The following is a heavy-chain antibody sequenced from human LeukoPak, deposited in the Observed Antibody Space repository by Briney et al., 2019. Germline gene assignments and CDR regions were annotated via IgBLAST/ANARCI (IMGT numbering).Heavy chain of an antibody. CDR2: INHSGST. CDR3: ARGPRYYYDSSGITSYFDY. CDR1: GGSFSGYY. V-gene: IGHV4-34*01. Sequence: SETLSLTCAVYGGSFSGYYWSWIRQPPGKGLEWIGEINHSGSTNYNPSLKGRVTISVDTSKNQFSLKLSSVTAADTAVYYCARGPRYYYDSSGITSYFDYWGQGTLVTVSS. J-gene: IGHJ4*02. D-gene: IGHD3-22*01.